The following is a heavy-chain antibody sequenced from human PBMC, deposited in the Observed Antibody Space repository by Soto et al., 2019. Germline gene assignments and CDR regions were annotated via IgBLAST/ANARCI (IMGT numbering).Heavy chain of an antibody. J-gene: IGHJ4*02. CDR2: INPSGGST. CDR1: AYTFTSYY. D-gene: IGHD3-22*01. Sequence: ASVNVSCKASAYTFTSYYMHWVRQAPGQGLEWMGIINPSGGSTSYAQKFQGRVTMTRGTSTSTVYMELSSLRSEDTAVYYCARAPHSWYYYDSSGSTSGVFDYWGQGTLVTVSS. V-gene: IGHV1-46*01. CDR3: ARAPHSWYYYDSSGSTSGVFDY.